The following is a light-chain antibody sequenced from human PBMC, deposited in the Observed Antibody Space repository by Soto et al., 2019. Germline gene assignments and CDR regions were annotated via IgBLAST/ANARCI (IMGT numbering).Light chain of an antibody. CDR3: QKFNTAPLT. Sequence: DIQMTQSPSSLSESVGDRVTITCRASQDISVYLAWYQQKPGKVPKLLIYSASTLQSGVPSRFSGSGSGTDFTLTISSLQPEEVATYYCQKFNTAPLTLGQGTRLEIK. J-gene: IGKJ5*01. CDR2: SAS. V-gene: IGKV1-27*01. CDR1: QDISVY.